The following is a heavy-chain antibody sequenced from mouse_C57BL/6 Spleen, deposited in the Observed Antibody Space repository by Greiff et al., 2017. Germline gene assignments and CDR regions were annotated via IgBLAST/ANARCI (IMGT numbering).Heavy chain of an antibody. V-gene: IGHV1-82*01. CDR1: GYAFSSSW. CDR3: ARSGDYGGNYCDY. J-gene: IGHJ2*01. Sequence: VQLQQSGPELVKPGASVKISCKASGYAFSSSWMNWVKQRPGKGLEWIGRFYPGDGDTNYNGKFKGKATLTADKSSSTAYMQLSSLTSEDSAVYYCARSGDYGGNYCDYWGQGTTLAVSS. D-gene: IGHD2-4*01. CDR2: FYPGDGDT.